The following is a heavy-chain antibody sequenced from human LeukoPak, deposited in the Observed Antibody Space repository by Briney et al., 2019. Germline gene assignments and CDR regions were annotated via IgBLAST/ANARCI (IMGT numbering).Heavy chain of an antibody. Sequence: PSQTLSLTCSVSGGSVSSGASFWSWIRQPPGKGLEWIGYIYHSGNTYYNPSVKSRVTISMDRSKNQFSLELTSVTAADTAVYFCANDDRDDVLTYWGQGSLVTVSS. CDR3: ANDDRDDVLTY. CDR2: IYHSGNT. D-gene: IGHD3-9*01. J-gene: IGHJ4*02. V-gene: IGHV4-30-2*01. CDR1: GGSVSSGASF.